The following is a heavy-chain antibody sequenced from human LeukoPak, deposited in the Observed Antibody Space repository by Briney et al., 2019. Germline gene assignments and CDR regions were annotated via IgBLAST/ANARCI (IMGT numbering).Heavy chain of an antibody. Sequence: GGSLRPSCAASGFTVSSNYMSWVRQAPGKGLEWVSVIYSGGSTYYADSVKGRFTISRDNSKNTLYLQMNSLRAEDTAVYYCARDQGYYDSSGSDWGQGTLVTVSS. V-gene: IGHV3-53*01. CDR1: GFTVSSNY. D-gene: IGHD3-22*01. CDR3: ARDQGYYDSSGSD. J-gene: IGHJ4*02. CDR2: IYSGGST.